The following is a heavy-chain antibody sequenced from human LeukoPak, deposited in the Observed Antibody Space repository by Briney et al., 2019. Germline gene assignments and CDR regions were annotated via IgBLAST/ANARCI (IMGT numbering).Heavy chain of an antibody. V-gene: IGHV4-31*03. J-gene: IGHJ4*02. D-gene: IGHD5-12*01. CDR1: GGSISSGGYY. Sequence: SQTLSLTCTVSGGSISSGGYYWSWIRQHPGKGLEWIGYIYYSGGTYYNPSLKSRVTISVDTSKNQFSLKLSSVTAADTAVYYCARGQDGYEIHWGQGTLVTVSS. CDR3: ARGQDGYEIH. CDR2: IYYSGGT.